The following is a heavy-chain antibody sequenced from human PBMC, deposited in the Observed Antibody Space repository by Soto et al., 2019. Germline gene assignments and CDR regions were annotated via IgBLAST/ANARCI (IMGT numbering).Heavy chain of an antibody. CDR1: GGSFSGYY. CDR3: ARVPLAAAGSYYYYYGMDV. V-gene: IGHV4-34*01. Sequence: TLSLTCAVYGGSFSGYYWSWIRQPPGKGLEWIGEINHSGSTNYNPSLKSRVTISVDTSKNQFSLKLSSVTAADTAVYYCARVPLAAAGSYYYYYGMDVWGQGTTVTVSS. D-gene: IGHD6-13*01. J-gene: IGHJ6*02. CDR2: INHSGST.